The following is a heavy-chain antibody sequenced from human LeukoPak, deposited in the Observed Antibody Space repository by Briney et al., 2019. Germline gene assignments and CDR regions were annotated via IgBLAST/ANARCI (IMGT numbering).Heavy chain of an antibody. CDR2: ISSSSSTI. CDR1: GFTFSSYS. V-gene: IGHV3-48*01. Sequence: GGSLRLSCAASGFTFSSYSMNWVRQAPGKGLEWVSYISSSSSTIYYADSVKGRFTISRDNSKNTLYLQMNSLRAEDTAVYYCARDNPDGYSYGLDYWGQGTLVTVSS. J-gene: IGHJ4*02. CDR3: ARDNPDGYSYGLDY. D-gene: IGHD5-18*01.